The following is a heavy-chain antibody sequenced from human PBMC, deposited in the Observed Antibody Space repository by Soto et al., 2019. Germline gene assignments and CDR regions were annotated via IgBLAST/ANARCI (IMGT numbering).Heavy chain of an antibody. CDR2: ISCDGSNK. J-gene: IGHJ4*02. Sequence: QVQLVESGGGVVQPGRSLRLSCAASGFTFSSYAMHWVRQAPGKGLEWVAVISCDGSNKYYADSVKGRFTISRDNSKNTPYLQMNSQRAEDTAVYYCARDQSEHYDFWSGDYGGYFDYWGQGTLVTVSS. V-gene: IGHV3-30-3*01. CDR1: GFTFSSYA. D-gene: IGHD3-3*01. CDR3: ARDQSEHYDFWSGDYGGYFDY.